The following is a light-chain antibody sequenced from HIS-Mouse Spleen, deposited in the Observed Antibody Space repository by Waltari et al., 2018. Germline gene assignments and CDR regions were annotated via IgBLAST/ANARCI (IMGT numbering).Light chain of an antibody. V-gene: IGLV3-21*03. CDR2: DDS. CDR3: QVWDSSSDHVV. CDR1: NHGSKS. Sequence: SYVLTQPPSLSVAPGKTARITCGGNNHGSKSVHWYQQKPGQAPVLVVYDDSDRPSGIPERFSGANSGNAATLPISRVEAGDEADYYCQVWDSSSDHVVFGGGTKLTVL. J-gene: IGLJ2*01.